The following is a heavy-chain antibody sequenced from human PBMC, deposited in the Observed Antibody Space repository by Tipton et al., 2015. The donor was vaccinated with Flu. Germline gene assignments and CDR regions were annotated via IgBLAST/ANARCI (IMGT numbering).Heavy chain of an antibody. CDR1: GFTFNTYA. J-gene: IGHJ4*02. V-gene: IGHV3-23*01. D-gene: IGHD1-7*01. Sequence: TASGFTFNTYAMSWVRQAPGKGLGWVSAIVGSGGGTYYADSVKGRFAISRDNSKNTLYLQMDRLTAEDTAVYYCARGGRNWNSLYPFDFWGQGALVTVSS. CDR3: ARGGRNWNSLYPFDF. CDR2: IVGSGGGT.